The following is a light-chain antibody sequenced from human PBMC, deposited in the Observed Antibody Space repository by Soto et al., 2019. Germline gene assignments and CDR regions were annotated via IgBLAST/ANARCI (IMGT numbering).Light chain of an antibody. J-gene: IGKJ1*01. Sequence: DILMTQSPATVSVSLGDSVSLSCRANESIANNLAWYQQKPGQPPRLLIYSAPTRAPGIPARVSGGGSGTQFSLTISSLQSEDFALYYCHQYNEWPRGTFGPGTKVEV. CDR3: HQYNEWPRGT. V-gene: IGKV3D-15*01. CDR2: SAP. CDR1: ESIANN.